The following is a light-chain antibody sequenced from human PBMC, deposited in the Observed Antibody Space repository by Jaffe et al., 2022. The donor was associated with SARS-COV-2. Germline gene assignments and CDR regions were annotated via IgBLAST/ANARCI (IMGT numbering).Light chain of an antibody. Sequence: QSVLTQPPSASGTPGQRVTISCSGSSSNIGSYTVTWYQQFPGTAPKLLIHSNNQRPSGVPDRFSGSKSGTSASLAISGLHSEDEADYFCAAWDDSLNGRVFGGGTKLTVL. CDR2: SNN. CDR3: AAWDDSLNGRV. J-gene: IGLJ3*02. V-gene: IGLV1-44*01. CDR1: SSNIGSYT.